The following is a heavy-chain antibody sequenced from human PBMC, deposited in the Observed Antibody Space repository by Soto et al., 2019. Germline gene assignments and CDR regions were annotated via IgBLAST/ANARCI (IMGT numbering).Heavy chain of an antibody. CDR3: ARVHPIFGVVVPNWFDP. J-gene: IGHJ5*02. V-gene: IGHV4-61*01. CDR1: GGSVSSGSYY. D-gene: IGHD3-3*01. Sequence: SETLSLTCTVSGGSVSSGSYYWSWIRQPPGKGLEWIGYIYYSGSTNYNPFLKSRVTISVDTSKNQFSLKLSSVTAADTAVYYCARVHPIFGVVVPNWFDPWGQGTLVTVSS. CDR2: IYYSGST.